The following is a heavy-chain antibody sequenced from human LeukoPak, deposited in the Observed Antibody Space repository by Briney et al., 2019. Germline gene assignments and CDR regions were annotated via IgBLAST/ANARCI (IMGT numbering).Heavy chain of an antibody. CDR3: ARGGIVVVPAAISQYYFDY. CDR1: GGSFSGYY. J-gene: IGHJ4*02. CDR2: INHSGST. D-gene: IGHD2-2*01. Sequence: PSETLSLTCAVYGGSFSGYYWSWIRQPPGKGLEWIGEINHSGSTNYNPSLKSRVTISVDTSKNQFSLKLSSVTAADTAVYYCARGGIVVVPAAISQYYFDYWGQGTLVTVSS. V-gene: IGHV4-34*01.